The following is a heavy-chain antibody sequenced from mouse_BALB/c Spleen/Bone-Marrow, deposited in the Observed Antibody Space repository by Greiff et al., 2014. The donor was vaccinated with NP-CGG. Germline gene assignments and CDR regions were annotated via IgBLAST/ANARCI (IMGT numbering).Heavy chain of an antibody. CDR2: INPSNGGT. D-gene: IGHD2-10*01. J-gene: IGHJ4*01. Sequence: QVQLQQSGAELVKPGASVKLSCKASGYTFTSYYLYWVKQRPGQGLEWIGEINPSNGGTNFNERFKSKASLTADKSSSTAYMQLNSLTSEDSAVYYCTRRSLLSDYYPMDYWGQGTSVTVSS. CDR3: TRRSLLSDYYPMDY. V-gene: IGHV1S81*02. CDR1: GYTFTSYY.